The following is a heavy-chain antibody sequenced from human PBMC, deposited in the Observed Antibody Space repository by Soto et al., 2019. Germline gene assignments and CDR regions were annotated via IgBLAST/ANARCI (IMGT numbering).Heavy chain of an antibody. V-gene: IGHV4-39*01. J-gene: IGHJ6*02. Sequence: SETLSLTCTVSGGSISSSSYYWGWIRQPPGKGLEWIGSIYYSGSTYYNPSLKSRVTISVDTSKNQFSLKLSSVTAADTAVYYCARAKYSSGWRYAMDVWGQGTTVT. CDR2: IYYSGST. D-gene: IGHD6-19*01. CDR3: ARAKYSSGWRYAMDV. CDR1: GGSISSSSYY.